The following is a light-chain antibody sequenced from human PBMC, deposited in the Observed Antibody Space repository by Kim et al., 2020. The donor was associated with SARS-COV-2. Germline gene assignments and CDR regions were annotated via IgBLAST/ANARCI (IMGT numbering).Light chain of an antibody. V-gene: IGKV3-20*01. CDR1: QRVASNY. CDR3: QQYANSPDT. J-gene: IGKJ2*01. Sequence: LSPGERATLSCRASQRVASNYVAWHQQKPGQAPMLLIYGASSRATGIPDRFSGSGSGTDFTLTISRLEPEDFAVYYCQQYANSPDTFGQGTKLEI. CDR2: GAS.